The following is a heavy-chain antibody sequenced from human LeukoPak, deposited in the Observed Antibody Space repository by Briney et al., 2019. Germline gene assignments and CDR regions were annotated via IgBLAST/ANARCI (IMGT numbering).Heavy chain of an antibody. CDR1: GFTFSSYW. CDR2: INQDGSEK. CDR3: ARESDDFWSGPIQH. V-gene: IGHV3-7*01. D-gene: IGHD3-3*01. J-gene: IGHJ1*01. Sequence: GGSLRLSCAASGFTFSSYWMNWVRQAPGKGLEWVATINQDGSEKYYVDSVKGRLTISRDNAKNSMYLQMNSLRAEDTAVYYCARESDDFWSGPIQHWGQGTLATVSS.